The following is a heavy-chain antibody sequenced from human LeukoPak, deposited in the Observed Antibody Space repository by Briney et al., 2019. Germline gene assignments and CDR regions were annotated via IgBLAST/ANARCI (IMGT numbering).Heavy chain of an antibody. CDR2: ISGSGGAT. CDR1: GFTFNTYG. J-gene: IGHJ4*02. V-gene: IGHV3-23*01. Sequence: PGGSLRLSCAASGFTFNTYGMSWVRQAPGKGLEWVSGISGSGGATYYADSVKGRFTISRDDPHNTLYLQMNSLRAEDTAVYFCAREGVDYYGSGTYYLMYYFDYWGQGALVTVSS. D-gene: IGHD3-10*01. CDR3: AREGVDYYGSGTYYLMYYFDY.